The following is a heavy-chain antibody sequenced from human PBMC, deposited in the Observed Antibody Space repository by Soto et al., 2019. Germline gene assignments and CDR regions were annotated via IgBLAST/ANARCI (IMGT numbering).Heavy chain of an antibody. CDR2: IYPGDSDT. D-gene: IGHD2-2*01. CDR1: GYGFTSYW. V-gene: IGHV5-51*01. CDR3: ARGYCTTTICDPWFDP. Sequence: GESLKISCTGVGYGFTSYWIGWVLQMPGKGLEWMGIIYPGDSDTRYSPSFQGQVTISADKSITTAYLQWSSLKASDTAMYYCARGYCTTTICDPWFDPWGQGTLVTVSS. J-gene: IGHJ5*02.